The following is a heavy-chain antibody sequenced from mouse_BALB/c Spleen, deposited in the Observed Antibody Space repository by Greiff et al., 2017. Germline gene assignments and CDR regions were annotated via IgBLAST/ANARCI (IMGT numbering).Heavy chain of an antibody. CDR2: IYPGSGST. CDR1: GYNFTSYW. V-gene: IGHV1-55*01. CDR3: ARNYDYDWYFDY. J-gene: IGHJ2*01. Sequence: VQLQQPGAELVKPGTSVKLSCKASGYNFTSYWINWVKLRPGQGLEWIGDIYPGSGSTNYNEKFKSKATLTVDTSSSTAYMQLSSLASEDSALYYCARNYDYDWYFDYWGQGTTLTVSS. D-gene: IGHD2-4*01.